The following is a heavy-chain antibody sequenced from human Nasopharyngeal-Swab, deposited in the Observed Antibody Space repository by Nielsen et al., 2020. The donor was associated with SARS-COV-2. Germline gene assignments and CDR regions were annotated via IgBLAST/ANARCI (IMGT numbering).Heavy chain of an antibody. Sequence: LRLSCGVNGGSLSGSYWSWIRQSPGKGLEWIGEINHRGSTTYNPSLKRRVTMSLDTSKNQLSLKLSSVTAADTAVYYCAKYSGSYYYTFDIWGQGTLVTVS. J-gene: IGHJ3*02. CDR1: GGSLSGSY. CDR2: INHRGST. D-gene: IGHD1-26*01. CDR3: AKYSGSYYYTFDI. V-gene: IGHV4-34*01.